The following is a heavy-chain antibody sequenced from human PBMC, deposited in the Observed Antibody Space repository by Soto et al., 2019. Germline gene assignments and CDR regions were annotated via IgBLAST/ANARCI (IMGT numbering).Heavy chain of an antibody. J-gene: IGHJ4*02. CDR2: ISGGHNT. CDR3: AKLRYFVVLPAGILDY. Sequence: GGSLRLSCAASGFTFSSYAISWIRLSPGKGLEWVSVISGGHNTYYTPSVKGRFTISRDDFKNTLYLQMNSLRTEDTAMYYCAKLRYFVVLPAGILDYWGPGTLVTVSS. V-gene: IGHV3-23*01. D-gene: IGHD2-8*01. CDR1: GFTFSSYA.